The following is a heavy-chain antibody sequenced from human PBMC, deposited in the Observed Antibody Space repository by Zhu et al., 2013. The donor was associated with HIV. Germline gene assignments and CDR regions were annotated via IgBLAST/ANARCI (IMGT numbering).Heavy chain of an antibody. Sequence: HVQLVQSGAEVKKPGSSVRVSCRTSGGTFTDHAINWVRQAPGQGLEWMGWIIPMFGIGIYAQKFNGRVSITADESTNTAYMELRSLRFEDTALYYCATEGANDYGDPLGGVGWLDTWGQGTLITVS. V-gene: IGHV1-69*12. CDR1: GGTFTDHA. CDR3: ATEGANDYGDPLGGVGWLDT. D-gene: IGHD4-17*01. J-gene: IGHJ5*02. CDR2: IIPMFGIG.